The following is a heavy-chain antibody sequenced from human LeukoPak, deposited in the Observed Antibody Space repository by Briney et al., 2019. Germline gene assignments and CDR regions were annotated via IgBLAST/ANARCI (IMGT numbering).Heavy chain of an antibody. Sequence: GGSLRLSCAASGFTFSSYWMRWVRQAPGKGLEWVANIKQDGSEKYYVDSVKGRFTITRDNAKNSLYLQMNSLRAEDTAVYYCARTSAYCGGDCPSVLDYWGQGTLVTVSS. CDR3: ARTSAYCGGDCPSVLDY. V-gene: IGHV3-7*01. CDR1: GFTFSSYW. D-gene: IGHD2-21*02. CDR2: IKQDGSEK. J-gene: IGHJ4*02.